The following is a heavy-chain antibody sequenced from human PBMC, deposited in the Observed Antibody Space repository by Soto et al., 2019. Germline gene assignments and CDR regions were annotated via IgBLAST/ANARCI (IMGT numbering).Heavy chain of an antibody. V-gene: IGHV4-31*03. CDR2: FYSSGSI. D-gene: IGHD6-19*01. J-gene: IGHJ5*02. Sequence: SETLSLTCFVSGYSITAGGYYWSWIRHHPGKGLEWIGSFYSSGSIIYNPSLRSRVSISGDTSSNQFSMSLTSVTAADTARYYCARMYSSGSGWFHPWGQGTLVTVPQ. CDR3: ARMYSSGSGWFHP. CDR1: GYSITAGGYY.